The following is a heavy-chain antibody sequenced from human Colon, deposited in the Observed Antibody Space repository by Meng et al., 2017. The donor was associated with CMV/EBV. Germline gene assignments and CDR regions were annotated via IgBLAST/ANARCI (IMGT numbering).Heavy chain of an antibody. Sequence: SETLSLTCTVSGGSISSYYWSWIRQPPGKGLEWIAYVHSNGNTNYTPSLKSRVTISMDTSKNEFSLRLSSVTAADTAIYYCARRQWSANFDFWGQGALVTVSS. J-gene: IGHJ4*02. D-gene: IGHD2-15*01. CDR3: ARRQWSANFDF. V-gene: IGHV4-59*08. CDR1: GGSISSYY. CDR2: VHSNGNT.